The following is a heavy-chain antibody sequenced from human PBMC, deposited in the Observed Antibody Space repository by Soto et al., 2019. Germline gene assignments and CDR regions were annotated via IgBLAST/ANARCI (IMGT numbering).Heavy chain of an antibody. Sequence: EVQLLESGGGLVQPGGSLRLSCAASGFTFSSFAMSWVRQTPGRGLEWVSSISGSGRITYYADSVKGRFTISRDNSKNTLYLQMNSLRGEDTAVYYCATPPHCSGGCIVYWVQGTLVTVSS. CDR1: GFTFSSFA. CDR2: ISGSGRIT. V-gene: IGHV3-23*01. CDR3: ATPPHCSGGCIVY. D-gene: IGHD2-15*01. J-gene: IGHJ4*02.